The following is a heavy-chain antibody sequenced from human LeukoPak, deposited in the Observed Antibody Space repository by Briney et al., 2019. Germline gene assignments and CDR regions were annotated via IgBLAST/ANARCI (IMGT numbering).Heavy chain of an antibody. D-gene: IGHD3-9*01. Sequence: ASVKVSCKASGGTFSSYAISWVRQAPGQGLEWMGGIIPIFGTANYAQKFQGRVTITADKSTSTAYMELSSLRSEDTAVYYCAVVLRYFDWLLDDAFDIWGQRTMVTVSS. CDR1: GGTFSSYA. CDR2: IIPIFGTA. CDR3: AVVLRYFDWLLDDAFDI. V-gene: IGHV1-69*06. J-gene: IGHJ3*02.